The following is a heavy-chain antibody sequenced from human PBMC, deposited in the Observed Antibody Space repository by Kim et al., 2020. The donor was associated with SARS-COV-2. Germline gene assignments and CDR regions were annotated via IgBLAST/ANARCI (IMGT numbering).Heavy chain of an antibody. Sequence: KGRFTITRDNAKNALYRQMNSLRAEDTAVYYCGRDQYGGSYFYDYYGMDVWGQGTTVTVSS. D-gene: IGHD1-26*01. V-gene: IGHV3-74*01. CDR3: GRDQYGGSYFYDYYGMDV. J-gene: IGHJ6*02.